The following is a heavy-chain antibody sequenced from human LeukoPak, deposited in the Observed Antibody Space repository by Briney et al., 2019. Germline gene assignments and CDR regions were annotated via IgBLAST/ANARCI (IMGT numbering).Heavy chain of an antibody. V-gene: IGHV6-1*01. Sequence: SQTLSLTCAISGDSVSSNSAAWNWIRQSPSRGLEWLGGTYYRSKWYNDYAVSVKSRITINPDTSKNQFSLQLNSVTPEDTAVYYCARAANVLLWFGELLSENYFDYWGQGTLVTVSS. CDR1: GDSVSSNSAA. CDR3: ARAANVLLWFGELLSENYFDY. CDR2: TYYRSKWYN. J-gene: IGHJ4*02. D-gene: IGHD3-10*01.